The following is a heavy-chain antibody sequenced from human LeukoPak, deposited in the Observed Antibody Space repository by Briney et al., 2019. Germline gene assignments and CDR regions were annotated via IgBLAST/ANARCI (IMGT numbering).Heavy chain of an antibody. CDR1: GCTFTSHY. CDR3: ARDLSYSSSWSRYFDY. J-gene: IGHJ4*02. Sequence: GASVKVSCKASGCTFTSHYMHWVRQAPGQGLEWMGIINPSGGSTSYAQKFQGRVTMTRDTSTSTVYMELSSLRSEDTAVYYCARDLSYSSSWSRYFDYWGQGTLVTVSS. D-gene: IGHD6-13*01. V-gene: IGHV1-46*01. CDR2: INPSGGST.